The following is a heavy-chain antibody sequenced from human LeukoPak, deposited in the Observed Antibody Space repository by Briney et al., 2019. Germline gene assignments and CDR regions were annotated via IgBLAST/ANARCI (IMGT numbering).Heavy chain of an antibody. V-gene: IGHV3-66*02. D-gene: IGHD5-18*01. Sequence: GGSLRLSCAASGFTASSNYMSWGRHAPGRGLEWGSVIYSGGGTYYADSVKGRFTISTDNSKSTLYLQMNSLRAEDTAVYYCARQLWSYFDYWGQGTLVTVSS. CDR1: GFTASSNY. J-gene: IGHJ4*02. CDR2: IYSGGGT. CDR3: ARQLWSYFDY.